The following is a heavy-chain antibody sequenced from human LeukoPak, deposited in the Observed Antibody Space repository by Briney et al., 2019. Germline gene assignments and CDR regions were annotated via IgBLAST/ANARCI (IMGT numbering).Heavy chain of an antibody. CDR3: AKARVTTVTTLHDAFDI. V-gene: IGHV3-30*02. CDR1: GFTFSSYG. J-gene: IGHJ3*02. Sequence: PGGSLRLSCAASGFTFSSYGMHWVRQAPGKGLEWVAFIRYDGSNKYYADSVKGRFTISRDNSKNTLYLQMNSLRAEDTAEYYCAKARVTTVTTLHDAFDIWGQGTMVTVSS. CDR2: IRYDGSNK. D-gene: IGHD4-17*01.